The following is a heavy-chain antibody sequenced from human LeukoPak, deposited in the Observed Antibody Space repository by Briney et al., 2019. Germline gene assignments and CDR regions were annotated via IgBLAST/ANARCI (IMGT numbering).Heavy chain of an antibody. V-gene: IGHV1-69*01. CDR2: IIPIFGTA. J-gene: IGHJ6*04. CDR1: GGTYGSYA. CDR3: AGVGYSSSFPGLGDYYYYYGMDV. D-gene: IGHD6-19*01. Sequence: SVKVSCKASGGTYGSYAISWVRQAPGQGLEWMGGIIPIFGTANYAQKFQGRVTITADESTSTAYMELSSLRSEDTAVYYCAGVGYSSSFPGLGDYYYYYGMDVWGKGTTVTVSS.